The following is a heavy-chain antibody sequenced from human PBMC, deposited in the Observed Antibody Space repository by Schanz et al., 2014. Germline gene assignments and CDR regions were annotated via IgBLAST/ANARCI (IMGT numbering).Heavy chain of an antibody. CDR3: ARGTDWNLHY. D-gene: IGHD1-1*01. J-gene: IGHJ4*02. CDR2: TNGDGTNA. V-gene: IGHV3-74*02. Sequence: AQLVESGGGVVQPGRSLRLSCAAYGFTFSSYSMNWVRQAPGKGLEWVSCTNGDGTNAKYADSVKGRFTISRDNAKKTLSLQMISLRAEDTAIYYCARGTDWNLHYWGQGALVTVSS. CDR1: GFTFSSYS.